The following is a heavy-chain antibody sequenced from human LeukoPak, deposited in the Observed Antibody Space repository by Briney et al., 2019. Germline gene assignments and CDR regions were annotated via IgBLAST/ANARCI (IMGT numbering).Heavy chain of an antibody. V-gene: IGHV4-59*11. CDR3: ARESDLSDSSSWYGYNWFDP. J-gene: IGHJ5*02. D-gene: IGHD6-13*01. CDR2: IYYSGST. CDR1: GGSISSHY. Sequence: PSETLSLTCTVSGGSISSHYWSWIRQPPGKGLEWIGYIYYSGSTSYNPSLKSRVTISVDTSKNQFSLKLSSVTAADTAVYYCARESDLSDSSSWYGYNWFDPWGQGTLVTVSS.